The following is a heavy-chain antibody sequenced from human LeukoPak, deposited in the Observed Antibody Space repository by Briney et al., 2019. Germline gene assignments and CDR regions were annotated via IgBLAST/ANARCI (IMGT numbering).Heavy chain of an antibody. CDR2: IYHSGTTYSGST. V-gene: IGHV4-39*07. CDR1: GASMRNYY. CDR3: ARAGGYGLIDY. D-gene: IGHD5-18*01. Sequence: PSETLSLTCNVSGASMRNYYWVWIRQPPGKGLEWIGSIYHSGTTYSGSTYYNPSLKSRVTISLDTSKNQFSLKVGSMTAADTAVYYCARAGGYGLIDYWGQGTMVTVSS. J-gene: IGHJ4*02.